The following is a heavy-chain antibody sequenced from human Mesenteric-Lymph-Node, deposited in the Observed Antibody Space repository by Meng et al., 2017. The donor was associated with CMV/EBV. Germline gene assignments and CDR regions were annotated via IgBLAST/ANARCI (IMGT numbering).Heavy chain of an antibody. CDR3: ARGRSTLWFGEPTLVY. CDR1: GYPFTSYA. J-gene: IGHJ4*02. Sequence: SGYPFTSYAMNLVRQAPGQGLEWMGWINTNTGNPTYAQGFTGRFVFSLDTSVSTAYLQISSLKAEDTAVYYCARGRSTLWFGEPTLVYWGQGTLVTVSS. CDR2: INTNTGNP. D-gene: IGHD3-10*01. V-gene: IGHV7-4-1*02.